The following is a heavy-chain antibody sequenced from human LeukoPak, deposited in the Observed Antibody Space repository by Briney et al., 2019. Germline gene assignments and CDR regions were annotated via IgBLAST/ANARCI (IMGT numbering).Heavy chain of an antibody. CDR3: AKDVGYSPDGFDI. CDR1: GFTFSSYA. D-gene: IGHD2-15*01. CDR2: ISNSGGNT. Sequence: PGGSLRLSCAASGFTFSSYALSWVRQAPGKGLDWVSAISNSGGNTYYAASVQGRFTISRDNSKNTVYLQMNSLRAEDTAVYFCAKDVGYSPDGFDIWGPGTMVAVSS. J-gene: IGHJ3*02. V-gene: IGHV3-23*01.